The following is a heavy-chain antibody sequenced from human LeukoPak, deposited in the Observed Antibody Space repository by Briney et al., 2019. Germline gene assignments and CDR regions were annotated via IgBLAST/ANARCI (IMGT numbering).Heavy chain of an antibody. J-gene: IGHJ4*02. V-gene: IGHV4-39*01. CDR2: IYYSGNT. D-gene: IGHD3/OR15-3a*01. Sequence: SETLSLTCTVSGGSISSSSYYWVWIRQPPGKGLEWIGSIYYSGNTYYNASLKSQVSISIDTSKNQFSLKLTSVTAADTAVYYCARQTGSGLFILPGGQGTLVTVSS. CDR3: ARQTGSGLFILP. CDR1: GGSISSSSYY.